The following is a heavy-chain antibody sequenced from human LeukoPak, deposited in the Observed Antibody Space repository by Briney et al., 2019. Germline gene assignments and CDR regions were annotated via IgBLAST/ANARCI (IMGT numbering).Heavy chain of an antibody. D-gene: IGHD6-19*01. J-gene: IGHJ4*02. CDR1: GSIIISYA. CDR3: ARVGPGSVWYHYY. V-gene: IGHV3-7*01. Sequence: GASLKLSCAASGSIIISYAMDSVRPAPGKGLEWVANIKQDGSENYYVDSVKGRFTISRDNAKNSLYLQMNILRAEDTAVYYCARVGPGSVWYHYYWGQGTLVTVSS. CDR2: IKQDGSEN.